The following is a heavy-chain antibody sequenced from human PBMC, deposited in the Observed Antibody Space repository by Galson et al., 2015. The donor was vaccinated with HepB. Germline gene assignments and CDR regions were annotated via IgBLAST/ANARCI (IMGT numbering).Heavy chain of an antibody. CDR1: GGSISSGGYS. CDR3: ARAISGVVVPANWFDP. J-gene: IGHJ5*02. Sequence: TLSLTCAVSGGSISSGGYSWSWIRQPPGKGLEWIGYTYHSGSTYYNPSLKSRVTISVDRSKNQFSLKLSSVTAADTAVYYCARAISGVVVPANWFDPWGQGTLVTVSS. V-gene: IGHV4-30-2*01. D-gene: IGHD2-2*01. CDR2: TYHSGST.